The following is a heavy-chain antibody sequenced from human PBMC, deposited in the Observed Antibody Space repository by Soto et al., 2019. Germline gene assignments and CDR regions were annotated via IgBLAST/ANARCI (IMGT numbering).Heavy chain of an antibody. D-gene: IGHD6-19*01. CDR3: ARGVSSGGALCGMDV. Sequence: QVQLVQSGAEVKKPGSSVKVSCKASGGTFSSYTISWVRQAPGQGLEWMGRIIPILGIANYAQKFQGRVTITADKSTSTAYMELSSLRSEDTAVYYCARGVSSGGALCGMDVWGQGTTVTVSS. V-gene: IGHV1-69*02. CDR2: IIPILGIA. CDR1: GGTFSSYT. J-gene: IGHJ6*02.